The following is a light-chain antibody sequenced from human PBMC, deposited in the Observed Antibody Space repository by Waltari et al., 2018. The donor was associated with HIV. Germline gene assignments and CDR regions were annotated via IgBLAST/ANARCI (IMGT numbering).Light chain of an antibody. CDR1: QSILSTAGNRHY. V-gene: IGKV4-1*01. CDR2: WAT. CDR3: QQYYDAPYT. J-gene: IGKJ2*01. Sequence: IVMTQSPDSLGVSLGEMATLNCKSSQSILSTAGNRHYLAWYQQRPGQAPNLLIYWATTRESGVPDRISGSGSGTDFTLTINSLQAEDVAVYYCQQYYDAPYTFGQGTKVDI.